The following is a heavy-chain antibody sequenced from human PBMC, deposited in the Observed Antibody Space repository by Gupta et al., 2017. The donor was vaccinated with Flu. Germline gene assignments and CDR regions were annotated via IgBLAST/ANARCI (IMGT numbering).Heavy chain of an antibody. D-gene: IGHD3-10*01. Sequence: EVQLVESGGGLVQPGGSVRLFCAASGFSFRVYEMNWIRHVPGKGLEWVSYISSSGSTIYDADSWQGRFTISRDNAKEFLYLQMNRRRVEDTATYHCVRGWGSGSYFDSWGQGTPVTVSS. V-gene: IGHV3-48*03. CDR1: GFSFRVYE. J-gene: IGHJ5*01. CDR2: ISSSGSTI. CDR3: VRGWGSGSYFDS.